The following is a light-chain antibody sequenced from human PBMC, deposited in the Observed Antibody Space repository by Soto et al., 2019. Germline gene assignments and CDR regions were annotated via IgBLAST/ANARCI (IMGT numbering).Light chain of an antibody. Sequence: DIQLTQSPSFLSASVGDRVTITCRASQGINSFLAWYQQGPGKAPKLLIYGASTLQSGVPSRFSGSGSWTEFTLTISSLQPEDSATYYCQQLYSFPFTFGPGTKVDIK. CDR3: QQLYSFPFT. CDR2: GAS. CDR1: QGINSF. J-gene: IGKJ3*01. V-gene: IGKV1-9*01.